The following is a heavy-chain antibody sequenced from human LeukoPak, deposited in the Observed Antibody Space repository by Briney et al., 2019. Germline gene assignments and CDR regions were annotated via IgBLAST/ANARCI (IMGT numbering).Heavy chain of an antibody. Sequence: SETLSLTCTVSGDSISYYYWSWIRQPAGKGLEWIGRISTSGTTNYNPSLKSRVTMSVDTSKNQFSLKLSSVTAADTAVYYCARGRDSSSSYPGYWGQGTLVTVSS. CDR3: ARGRDSSSSYPGY. J-gene: IGHJ4*02. D-gene: IGHD6-6*01. CDR2: ISTSGTT. CDR1: GDSISYYY. V-gene: IGHV4-4*07.